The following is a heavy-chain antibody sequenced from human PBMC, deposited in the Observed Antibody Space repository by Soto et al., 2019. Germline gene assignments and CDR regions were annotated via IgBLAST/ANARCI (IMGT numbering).Heavy chain of an antibody. V-gene: IGHV1-69*11. J-gene: IGHJ5*02. CDR1: GGIFTSYG. CDR2: INPLLGST. D-gene: IGHD3-10*01. CDR3: AKIRGGVYTT. Sequence: QVHLVQSGAEVKKPGSSVKVSCNPSGGIFTSYGISWVRQGPGQGLQWMGGINPLLGSTNYAEKFQGRLTITAEDSRRTVYMELNNLRPEDTATYFCAKIRGGVYTTWGQGTLVTVSS.